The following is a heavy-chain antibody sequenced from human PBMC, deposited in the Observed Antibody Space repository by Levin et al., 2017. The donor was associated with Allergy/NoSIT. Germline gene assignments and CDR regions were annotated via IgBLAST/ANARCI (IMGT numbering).Heavy chain of an antibody. CDR1: EYTFTGYY. Sequence: PGESLKISCKASEYTFTGYYMHWVRQAPGQGLEWMGWINPNSGGTNYAQKFQGRVTMTRDTSISTAYMELSRLRSDDTAVYYCARDQLYYDSSGYYDHWFDPWGQGTLVTVSS. J-gene: IGHJ5*02. CDR2: INPNSGGT. D-gene: IGHD3-22*01. V-gene: IGHV1-2*02. CDR3: ARDQLYYDSSGYYDHWFDP.